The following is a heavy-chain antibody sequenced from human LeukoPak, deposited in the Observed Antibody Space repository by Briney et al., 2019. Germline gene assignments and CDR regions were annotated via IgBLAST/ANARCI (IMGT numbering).Heavy chain of an antibody. J-gene: IGHJ4*02. V-gene: IGHV1-46*01. CDR3: ARAPRSWGFDY. D-gene: IGHD7-27*01. Sequence: ASVKVSCKASGYTVTSYYMHWVRQAPGQGLEWMGILNPSGGSTSYAQKFQGRATLTRATSTSTVYMELSNLRSEDTAVYYCARAPRSWGFDYWGQGTLVTVSS. CDR2: LNPSGGST. CDR1: GYTVTSYY.